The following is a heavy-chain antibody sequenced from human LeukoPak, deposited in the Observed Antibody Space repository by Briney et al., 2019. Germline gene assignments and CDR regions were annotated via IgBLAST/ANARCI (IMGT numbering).Heavy chain of an antibody. D-gene: IGHD3-10*01. CDR2: IKEDGSKT. CDR3: VRDGSGSVEFDY. CDR1: RFTFSGYW. V-gene: IGHV3-7*01. J-gene: IGHJ4*02. Sequence: GGSLRLSCAASRFTFSGYWMNWVRQAPGKGLEWVANIKEDGSKTYYADSLKGRFTISRDNAENSLYLQMYSLRVEDTAVYYCVRDGSGSVEFDYWGQGTLVTVSS.